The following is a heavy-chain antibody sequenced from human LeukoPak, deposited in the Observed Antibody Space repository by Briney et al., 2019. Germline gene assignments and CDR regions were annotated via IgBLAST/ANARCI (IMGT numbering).Heavy chain of an antibody. D-gene: IGHD3-3*01. J-gene: IGHJ4*02. V-gene: IGHV4-59*08. CDR1: GGSFSGYY. CDR3: ARQTYYDFWSGYYYYFDY. Sequence: PSETLSLTCVVYGGSFSGYYWSWIRQPPGKGLEWIGYIYYSGSTNYNPSLKSRVTISVDTSKNQFSLKLSSVTAADTAVYYCARQTYYDFWSGYYYYFDYWGQGTLVTVSS. CDR2: IYYSGST.